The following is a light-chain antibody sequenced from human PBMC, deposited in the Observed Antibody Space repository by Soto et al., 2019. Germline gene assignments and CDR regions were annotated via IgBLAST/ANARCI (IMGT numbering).Light chain of an antibody. V-gene: IGLV1-44*01. J-gene: IGLJ1*01. Sequence: QSVLPQPPSASGTPGQRVTISCSGRSSNIGSSTVHWFQQLPGTAPKLLIHRSDQRPSGVPDRFSGSKSGTSASLAISGLQSEDEADYYCAAWDEALNGHVFGTGTKVTVL. CDR1: SSNIGSST. CDR3: AAWDEALNGHV. CDR2: RSD.